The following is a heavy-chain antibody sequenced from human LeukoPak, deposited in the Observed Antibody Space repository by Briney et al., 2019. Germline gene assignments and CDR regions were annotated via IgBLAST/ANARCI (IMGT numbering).Heavy chain of an antibody. CDR2: IIPIFGTA. Sequence: ASVKVSCKASGGTFSSYAISWVRQAPGQGLEWMGGIIPIFGTANYAQKFQGRVTMTRDTSTSTVYMELSSLRSEDTAVYYCARQIAVDDAFDIWGQGTMVTVSS. CDR3: ARQIAVDDAFDI. V-gene: IGHV1-69*05. J-gene: IGHJ3*02. CDR1: GGTFSSYA. D-gene: IGHD6-19*01.